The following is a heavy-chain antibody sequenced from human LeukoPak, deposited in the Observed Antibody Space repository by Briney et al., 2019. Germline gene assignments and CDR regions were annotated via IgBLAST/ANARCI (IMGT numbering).Heavy chain of an antibody. D-gene: IGHD1-26*01. Sequence: GGSLRLSCAASGFTFSNYGMHWVRQAPGKGLEWVAFIRYDGNDKYSADSVKGRFTISRDNSKDTLYLQMSSLRAEDTAVYYCAKPYPYSGSFFVDYWGQGTLVTVSS. CDR3: AKPYPYSGSFFVDY. CDR1: GFTFSNYG. J-gene: IGHJ4*02. V-gene: IGHV3-30*02. CDR2: IRYDGNDK.